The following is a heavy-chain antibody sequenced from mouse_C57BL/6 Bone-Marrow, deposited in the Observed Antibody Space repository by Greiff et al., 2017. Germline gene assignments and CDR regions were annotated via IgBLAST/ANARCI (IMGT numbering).Heavy chain of an antibody. CDR2: IYPRDGST. D-gene: IGHD2-4*01. V-gene: IGHV1-78*01. CDR1: GYTFTDHT. Sequence: VQLQQSDAELVKPGASVKISCKVSGYTFTDHTIHWMKQRPEQGLEWIGYIYPRDGSTKYNEKFKGKATLTADKSSSTAYMQLNSLTSEDSAVYFCARWGAGRLRRDYAMDYWGQGTSVTVSS. CDR3: ARWGAGRLRRDYAMDY. J-gene: IGHJ4*01.